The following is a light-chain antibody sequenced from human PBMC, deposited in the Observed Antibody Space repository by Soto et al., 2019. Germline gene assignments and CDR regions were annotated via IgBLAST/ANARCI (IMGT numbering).Light chain of an antibody. J-gene: IGLJ3*02. CDR2: DVS. Sequence: QSALTQPASVSGSPGQSITISCTGTSSDVGGYKYVSWYQQLPGKAPKLMIYDVSSRPSGVSKRFSGSKSGNTASLTISGLQAEDEADYYCSSYTSSSTRVFGGGTKLTVL. V-gene: IGLV2-14*01. CDR1: SSDVGGYKY. CDR3: SSYTSSSTRV.